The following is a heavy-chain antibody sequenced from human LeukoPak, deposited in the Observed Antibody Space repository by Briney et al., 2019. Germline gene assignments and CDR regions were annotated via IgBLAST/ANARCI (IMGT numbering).Heavy chain of an antibody. J-gene: IGHJ4*02. CDR1: GYSFSNYW. Sequence: GESLKISCKGSGYSFSNYWIGWVRQMPGKGLEWMGIIYPGDSDTRYRPSFQGHVTISADNSISTAYMQWSSLKASDTAMYYCATYSGVWDLLNWGQGTLVAVSS. D-gene: IGHD1-26*01. CDR2: IYPGDSDT. V-gene: IGHV5-51*01. CDR3: ATYSGVWDLLN.